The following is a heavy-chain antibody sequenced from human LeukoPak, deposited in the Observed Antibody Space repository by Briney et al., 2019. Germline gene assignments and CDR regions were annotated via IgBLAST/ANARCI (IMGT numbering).Heavy chain of an antibody. J-gene: IGHJ2*01. Sequence: GGSLRLSCAASGFTFRSYEMNWVHQAPGKGLEWVSYITSSGSTIYYADSVKGRFTISRDNAKNSLYLQMNSLRAEDTAVYYCAKDSEIAAAGSYWYFDLWGRGTLVTVSS. CDR3: AKDSEIAAAGSYWYFDL. D-gene: IGHD6-13*01. V-gene: IGHV3-48*03. CDR2: ITSSGSTI. CDR1: GFTFRSYE.